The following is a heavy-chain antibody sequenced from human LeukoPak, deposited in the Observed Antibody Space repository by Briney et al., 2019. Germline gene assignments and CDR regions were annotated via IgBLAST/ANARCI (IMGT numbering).Heavy chain of an antibody. Sequence: ASVKVSCKASGYTFASFGITWVRQAPGQGLEWMGWINTHNGDTNYAQKLQGRVTMTTDTSTSTAYMELRSLRSDDTAVYYCARGYSSSWSFEYWGQGTLVTVSS. CDR1: GYTFASFG. J-gene: IGHJ4*02. D-gene: IGHD6-13*01. CDR2: INTHNGDT. V-gene: IGHV1-18*01. CDR3: ARGYSSSWSFEY.